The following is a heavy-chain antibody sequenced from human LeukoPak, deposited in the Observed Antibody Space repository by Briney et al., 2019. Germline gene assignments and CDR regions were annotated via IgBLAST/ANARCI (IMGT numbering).Heavy chain of an antibody. Sequence: PSETLSLTCTVSVGSISSSSYYWGWIRQPPGKGLEWIGSIYYSGSTYYNPSLKSRVTIYVDTSKNQLSLKLSSVTAADTAVYYCARKGQYCSSTSCSDAFDIWGQGTMVTVSS. CDR1: VGSISSSSYY. D-gene: IGHD2-2*01. V-gene: IGHV4-39*01. J-gene: IGHJ3*02. CDR2: IYYSGST. CDR3: ARKGQYCSSTSCSDAFDI.